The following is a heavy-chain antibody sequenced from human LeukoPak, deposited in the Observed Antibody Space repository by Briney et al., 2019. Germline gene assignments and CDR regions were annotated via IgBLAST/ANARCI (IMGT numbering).Heavy chain of an antibody. V-gene: IGHV4-4*07. CDR3: AREGGMNEPMDLGH. D-gene: IGHD3-16*01. J-gene: IGHJ4*02. CDR1: GGSISSYY. Sequence: SETLSLTCTVSGGSISSYYWSWIRQPAGKGLEWIGRIHTSGSTNYNPSLRSRVTISVDTSKNQFSLNLRSVTAADTAVYYCAREGGMNEPMDLGHWGQGTLVTVSS. CDR2: IHTSGST.